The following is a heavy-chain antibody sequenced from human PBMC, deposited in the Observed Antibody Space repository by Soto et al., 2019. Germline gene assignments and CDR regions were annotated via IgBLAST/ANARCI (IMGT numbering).Heavy chain of an antibody. CDR3: ARGRAWSYYGSGRYYYGMDV. CDR2: INHSGST. D-gene: IGHD3-10*01. J-gene: IGHJ6*02. V-gene: IGHV4-34*01. Sequence: SETLSLTCAVYGGSFSGYYWSWIRQPPGKGLEWIGEINHSGSTNYNPSLKSRVTISVDTSKNQFSLKLSSVTAADTAVYYCARGRAWSYYGSGRYYYGMDVWGQGNTVTVSS. CDR1: GGSFSGYY.